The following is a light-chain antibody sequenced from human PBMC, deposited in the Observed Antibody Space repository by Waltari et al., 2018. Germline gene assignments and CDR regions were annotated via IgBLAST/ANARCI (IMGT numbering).Light chain of an antibody. J-gene: IGKJ5*01. CDR2: AAS. CDR1: QGISSY. Sequence: DIQLPQSPSFLSASVGDRVTITCRASQGISSYLVWYQQKPGKAPNLLIYAASTLESGVPSRFSGSGSGTEFTLTISSLQPEDFATYYCQQLNSYPITFGQGTRLEIK. V-gene: IGKV1-9*01. CDR3: QQLNSYPIT.